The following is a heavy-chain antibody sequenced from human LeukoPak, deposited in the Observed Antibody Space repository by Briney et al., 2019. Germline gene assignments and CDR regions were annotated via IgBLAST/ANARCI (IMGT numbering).Heavy chain of an antibody. V-gene: IGHV3-30*18. CDR1: GFTFSSYG. J-gene: IGHJ6*03. CDR2: ISYDGSTK. Sequence: GGSLRLSCAASGFTFSSYGMQWVRQAPGKGLEWVAIISYDGSTKYYGDSVRGRFTISRDNSKSTVYLQMNSLRAEDTAIYYCAKNGDRGAYCTGGTCYPYFYYYMDVWGKGATVTI. D-gene: IGHD2-15*01. CDR3: AKNGDRGAYCTGGTCYPYFYYYMDV.